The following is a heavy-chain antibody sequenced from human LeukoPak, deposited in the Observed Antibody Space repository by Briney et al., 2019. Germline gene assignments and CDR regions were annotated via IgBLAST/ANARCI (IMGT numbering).Heavy chain of an antibody. CDR2: IKQDGSEK. Sequence: PGGSLRLSCAASGFTFSSYWMSWVRQAPGKGLEWVANIKQDGSEKYYVDSVKGRFTISRDNAKNSLYLQMNSLRAEDTAVCYCARDRDYYYMDVWGKGTTVTVSS. D-gene: IGHD3-10*01. CDR1: GFTFSSYW. J-gene: IGHJ6*03. V-gene: IGHV3-7*01. CDR3: ARDRDYYYMDV.